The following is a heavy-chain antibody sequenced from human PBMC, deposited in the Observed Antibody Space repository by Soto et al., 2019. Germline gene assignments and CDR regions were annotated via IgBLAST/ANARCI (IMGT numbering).Heavy chain of an antibody. D-gene: IGHD5-18*01. Sequence: SETLSLTCTVSGGSISSSSYYWGWIRQPPGKGLEWIGSIYYSGSTYYNPSLKSRVTISVDTSKNQFSLKLSSVTAADTAVYYCARDSGRDTARYYGIDVWGQGTTVTVSS. J-gene: IGHJ6*02. CDR3: ARDSGRDTARYYGIDV. V-gene: IGHV4-39*02. CDR2: IYYSGST. CDR1: GGSISSSSYY.